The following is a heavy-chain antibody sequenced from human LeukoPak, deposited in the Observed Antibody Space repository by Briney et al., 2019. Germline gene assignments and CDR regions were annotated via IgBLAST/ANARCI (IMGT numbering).Heavy chain of an antibody. CDR2: IYYSGST. CDR1: GGSIISYY. D-gene: IGHD3-22*01. J-gene: IGHJ4*02. Sequence: PSETLSLTCTVSGGSIISYYWSWIRQPPGKGLEWIGYIYYSGSTNYNPSLKSRVTISVDTSKNQFSLKLSSVTAADTAVYYCARLYYDSSGYYPDYWGQGTLVTVSS. CDR3: ARLYYDSSGYYPDY. V-gene: IGHV4-59*08.